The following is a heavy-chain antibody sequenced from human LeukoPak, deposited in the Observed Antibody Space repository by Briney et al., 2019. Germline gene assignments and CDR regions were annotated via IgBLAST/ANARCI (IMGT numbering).Heavy chain of an antibody. CDR1: GGSFSGYY. CDR2: INHSGST. CDR3: ARLNWGSGWYFDL. Sequence: SETLSLTWAVHGGSFSGYYSSWMRQPPGKGLEWIGEINHSGSTNYNTSLKSRVTMSVDTFKNQFSLKLSSVSAAGTAVYYCARLNWGSGWYFDLWGRGTLVTVSS. D-gene: IGHD7-27*01. V-gene: IGHV4-34*01. J-gene: IGHJ2*01.